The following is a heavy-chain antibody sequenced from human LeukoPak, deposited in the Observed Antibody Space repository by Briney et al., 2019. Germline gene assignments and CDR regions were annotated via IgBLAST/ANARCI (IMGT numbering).Heavy chain of an antibody. J-gene: IGHJ4*02. CDR2: IWYDGSNK. Sequence: GGSLRLSCAASGFTFSSYGMHWVRQAPGKGLEWVAVIWYDGSNKYYADSVKGRFTISRDNSKNTLYLQMNSLRAEDTAVYYCARGSTYYDILTGYPGGYFDYWGQGTLVTVSS. V-gene: IGHV3-33*01. D-gene: IGHD3-9*01. CDR1: GFTFSSYG. CDR3: ARGSTYYDILTGYPGGYFDY.